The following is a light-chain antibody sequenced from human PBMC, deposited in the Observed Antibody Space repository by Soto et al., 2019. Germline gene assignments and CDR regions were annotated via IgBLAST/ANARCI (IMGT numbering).Light chain of an antibody. V-gene: IGKV1-27*01. J-gene: IGKJ5*01. Sequence: DLQLTQSPSSLSASVGDRVTITCRSSQDISVYLAWYPQKPGKVPKLLSYSASPLKSGVPSRVSGSGSGTDVTSTSSSVQPEDVATHYCQKFNTDRLTFGQGTGVESK. CDR3: QKFNTDRLT. CDR1: QDISVY. CDR2: SAS.